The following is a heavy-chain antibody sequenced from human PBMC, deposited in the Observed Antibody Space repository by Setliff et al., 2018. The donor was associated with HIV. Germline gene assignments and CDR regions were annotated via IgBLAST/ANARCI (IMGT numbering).Heavy chain of an antibody. Sequence: SETLSLTCAVSGGSFSGYSWTWLRQPPGKALEWIGHINDNGGANYNPSLTTRATISVATPKNQFFLKLRSVTAADTAVYYCAVWNDSRRYYYLGGFDYWGQGARVTVSS. V-gene: IGHV4-34*01. J-gene: IGHJ4*02. CDR2: INDNGGA. CDR3: AVWNDSRRYYYLGGFDY. CDR1: GGSFSGYS. D-gene: IGHD3-22*01.